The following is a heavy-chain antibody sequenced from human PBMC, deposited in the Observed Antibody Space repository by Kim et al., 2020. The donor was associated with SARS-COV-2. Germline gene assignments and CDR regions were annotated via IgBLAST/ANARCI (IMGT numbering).Heavy chain of an antibody. D-gene: IGHD6-6*01. CDR2: IYYSGST. J-gene: IGHJ4*02. Sequence: SETLSLTCTVSGGSISSYYWSWIRQPPGKGLEWIGYIYYSGSTNYNPHLKSRVTISVDTSKNQFSLKLSSVTAADTAMYYCARQSIAARREFDYCGQGTLVTVSS. V-gene: IGHV4-59*08. CDR3: ARQSIAARREFDY. CDR1: GGSISSYY.